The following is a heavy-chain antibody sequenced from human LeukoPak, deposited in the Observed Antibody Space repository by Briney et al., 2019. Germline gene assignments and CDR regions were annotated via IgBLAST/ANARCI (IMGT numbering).Heavy chain of an antibody. D-gene: IGHD1-26*01. CDR3: AKDLLTGSYDY. J-gene: IGHJ4*02. V-gene: IGHV3-23*01. Sequence: QXLSXAAXGFTLSSSAMSWVRQAPGKGLEWVSAISNNGGYTYYADSVQGRFTISRDNSKSTLCLQMNSLRAEDTAVYYCAKDLLTGSYDYWGQGTLVTVSS. CDR2: ISNNGGYT. CDR1: GFTLSSSA.